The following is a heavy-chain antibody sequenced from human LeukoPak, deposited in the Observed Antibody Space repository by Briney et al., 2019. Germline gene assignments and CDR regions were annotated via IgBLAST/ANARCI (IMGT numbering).Heavy chain of an antibody. D-gene: IGHD4-17*01. CDR3: ASSMNYGDSEGY. Sequence: ASVKVSCKASGYTFSGYYMHWVRQAPGQGLEWMGWINPNSGGTNCAQKFQGRVTMTRDTSISTAYMELSRLRSDDTAVYYCASSMNYGDSEGYWGQGTLVTVSP. CDR2: INPNSGGT. J-gene: IGHJ4*02. CDR1: GYTFSGYY. V-gene: IGHV1-2*02.